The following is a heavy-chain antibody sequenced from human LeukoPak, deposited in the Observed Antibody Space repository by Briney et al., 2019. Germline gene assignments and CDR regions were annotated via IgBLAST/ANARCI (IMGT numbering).Heavy chain of an antibody. V-gene: IGHV3-53*01. CDR3: ARDSWNYVPYYYYYMDV. CDR1: GFTVSSNY. J-gene: IGHJ6*03. CDR2: IYSGGST. Sequence: GGSLRLSCAASGFTVSSNYMSWVRQAPGKGLEWVSVIYSGGSTYYADSVKGRFTISRDNSKNTLYLQMNSLRAEDTAVYYCARDSWNYVPYYYYYMDVWGKGTTVTISS. D-gene: IGHD1-7*01.